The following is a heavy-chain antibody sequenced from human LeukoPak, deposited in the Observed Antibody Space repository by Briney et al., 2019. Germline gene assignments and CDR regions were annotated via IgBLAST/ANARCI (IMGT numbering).Heavy chain of an antibody. J-gene: IGHJ5*02. D-gene: IGHD5-18*01. CDR3: AREGRGYSYGETGLYNWFDP. CDR1: GGSISSYY. V-gene: IGHV4-4*07. CDR2: IYSNGYT. Sequence: PSETLSLTCTVSGGSISSYYWSWIRQPAGKGLEWIGRIYSNGYTNYNPSLKSRVTMSVDTSKNQFSLKLSSVTAADTAVYYCAREGRGYSYGETGLYNWFDPWGQGTLVTVSS.